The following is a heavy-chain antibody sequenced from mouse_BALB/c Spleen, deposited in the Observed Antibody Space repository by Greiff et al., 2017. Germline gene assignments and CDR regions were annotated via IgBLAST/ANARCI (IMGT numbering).Heavy chain of an antibody. CDR2: ISSGGST. V-gene: IGHV5-6-5*01. CDR1: GFAFSSYD. CDR3: ARDFSYFDV. Sequence: EVQLVESGGGLVKPGGSLKLSCAASGFAFSSYDMSWVRQTPEKRLEWVAYISSGGSTYYPDSVKGRFTISRDNARNILYLQMSSLRSEDTAMYYCARDFSYFDVWGAGTTVTVSS. J-gene: IGHJ1*01.